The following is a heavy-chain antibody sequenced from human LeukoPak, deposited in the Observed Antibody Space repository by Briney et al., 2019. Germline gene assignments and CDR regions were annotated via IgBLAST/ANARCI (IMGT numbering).Heavy chain of an antibody. CDR3: ARQGKDFWTGLKYYFDD. CDR2: INPNSGGS. Sequence: ASVKVSRKASGYTFRGYYIHWVRQAPGQGLEWMGWINPNSGGSNYAQKFQGRVSMTRDTSISTAYMELSSLRSDDTAIYYCARQGKDFWTGLKYYFDDWGQGTLVTVSS. CDR1: GYTFRGYY. D-gene: IGHD3-3*01. V-gene: IGHV1-2*02. J-gene: IGHJ4*02.